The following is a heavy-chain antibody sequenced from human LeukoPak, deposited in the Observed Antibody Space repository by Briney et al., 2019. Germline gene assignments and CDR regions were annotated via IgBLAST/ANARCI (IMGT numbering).Heavy chain of an antibody. CDR2: ISGSGGRT. CDR3: AELGITMIGGV. Sequence: GGSLRLSCAASGFTFSSYAMSWVRQAPGKGLEWVSAISGSGGRTYYADSVKGRFTISRDNAKNSLYLQMNSLRAEDTAVYYCAELGITMIGGVWGKGTTVTISS. CDR1: GFTFSSYA. V-gene: IGHV3-23*01. D-gene: IGHD3-10*02. J-gene: IGHJ6*04.